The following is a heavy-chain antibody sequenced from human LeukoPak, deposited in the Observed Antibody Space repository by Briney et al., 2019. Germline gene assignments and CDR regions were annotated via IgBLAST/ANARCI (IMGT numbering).Heavy chain of an antibody. CDR3: TRSSFDWTDWFDP. D-gene: IGHD3-9*01. V-gene: IGHV3-49*03. Sequence: GVSLRLSCTASGFTFGDYAMSWFRQAPGKGLEWVGFIRSKAYGGTTEYAASVKGRFTISRDDSKSIAYLQMNSLKTEDTAVYYCTRSSFDWTDWFDPWGQGTLVTVSS. CDR1: GFTFGDYA. CDR2: IRSKAYGGTT. J-gene: IGHJ5*02.